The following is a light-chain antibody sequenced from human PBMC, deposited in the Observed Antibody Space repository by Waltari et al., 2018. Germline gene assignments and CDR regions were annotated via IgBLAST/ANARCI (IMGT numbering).Light chain of an antibody. J-gene: IGKJ3*01. Sequence: DIRMTQSPSSLSASVGDRVTITCRASQGISDSLAWYQQKPGTVPKLLIYVASTLQSGVPYRFSGSGSGTDFTLTISSLQPEDFATYYCQQYYSAPLTFGPGTKRDIE. CDR1: QGISDS. V-gene: IGKV1-27*01. CDR2: VAS. CDR3: QQYYSAPLT.